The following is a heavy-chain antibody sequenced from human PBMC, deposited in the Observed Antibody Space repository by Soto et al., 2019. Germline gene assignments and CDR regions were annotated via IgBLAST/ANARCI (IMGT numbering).Heavy chain of an antibody. CDR2: ISWDGGST. Sequence: EVQLVESGGVVVQPGGSLRLSCAASGFTFDDYTMHWVRQAPGKGLEWVSFISWDGGSTYYADSVKGRFTISRDNSKNSLYLQMNSLRTEDTALYYCAKDRLTSSGWLYYFDYWGQGTLVTVSS. D-gene: IGHD6-19*01. J-gene: IGHJ4*02. V-gene: IGHV3-43*01. CDR1: GFTFDDYT. CDR3: AKDRLTSSGWLYYFDY.